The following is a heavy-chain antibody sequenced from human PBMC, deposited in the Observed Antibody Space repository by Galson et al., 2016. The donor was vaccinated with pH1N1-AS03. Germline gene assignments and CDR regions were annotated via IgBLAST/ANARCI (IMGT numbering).Heavy chain of an antibody. Sequence: SLRLSCAASGFTFADYPMSWVRQAPGKGLEWVSFISGSGDSTKYADSVKGRLTISRDNSKNTLYLQMNSLRAEDTAVYYCAKADCSSSSCYRCNYWGQGTLVTVSS. D-gene: IGHD2-2*01. V-gene: IGHV3-23*01. CDR1: GFTFADYP. J-gene: IGHJ4*02. CDR2: ISGSGDST. CDR3: AKADCSSSSCYRCNY.